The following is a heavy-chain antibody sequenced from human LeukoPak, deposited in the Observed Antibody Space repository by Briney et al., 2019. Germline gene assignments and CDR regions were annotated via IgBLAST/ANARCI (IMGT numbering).Heavy chain of an antibody. D-gene: IGHD2-15*01. CDR3: ARGYCSGGSCYSYYYYNYMDV. J-gene: IGHJ6*03. V-gene: IGHV4-39*06. CDR1: GASISSSSYY. Sequence: SETLSLTCTVSGASISSSSYYWAWIRQPPGKGLEWIGSVSYSGSAHYNPSLKSRVTISVDMSKNQFPVKLSFVTAADSAVYYCARGYCSGGSCYSYYYYNYMDVWGKGTTVTVSS. CDR2: VSYSGSA.